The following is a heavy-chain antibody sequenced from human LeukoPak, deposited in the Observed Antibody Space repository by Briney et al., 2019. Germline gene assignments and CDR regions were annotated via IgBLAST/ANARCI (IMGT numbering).Heavy chain of an antibody. CDR2: IYYSGST. D-gene: IGHD2-15*01. CDR3: ARRVEGYCSGGSCYSGFYYYYMDA. Sequence: SETLSLTCTVSGGSISSYYWSWIRQPPGKGLEWIGYIYYSGSTNYNPSLKSRVTISLDTSKNQFSLKLNSVTAADTAVYYCARRVEGYCSGGSCYSGFYYYYMDAWGKGTTVTISS. CDR1: GGSISSYY. V-gene: IGHV4-59*01. J-gene: IGHJ6*03.